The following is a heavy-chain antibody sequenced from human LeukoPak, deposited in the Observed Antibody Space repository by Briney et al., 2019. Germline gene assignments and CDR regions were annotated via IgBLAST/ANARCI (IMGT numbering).Heavy chain of an antibody. D-gene: IGHD2-21*02. CDR1: GGSVSSGSYY. V-gene: IGHV4-61*01. J-gene: IGHJ4*02. CDR3: ARVGVVVTAIPYYFDY. Sequence: SETLSLTCTVSGGSVSSGSYYWSWIRQPPGKGLEWIGYIYYSGSTNYNPSLKSRVTISVDTSKNQFSLKLSSVTAADTAVYYCARVGVVVTAIPYYFDYWGQGTLVTVSS. CDR2: IYYSGST.